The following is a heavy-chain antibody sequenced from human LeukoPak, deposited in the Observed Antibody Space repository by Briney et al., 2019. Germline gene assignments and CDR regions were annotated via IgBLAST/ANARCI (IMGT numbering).Heavy chain of an antibody. CDR2: INHSGST. J-gene: IGHJ6*03. CDR3: AGYYYYYMDV. Sequence: SETLSLTCAVYGGSFSAYYWSWIRQPPGKGLEWIGEINHSGSTNYNPPPKSRVSISVNTSKNQFSLKLSPVTAADTAVYYCAGYYYYYMDVWGKGTTVTVSS. CDR1: GGSFSAYY. V-gene: IGHV4-34*01.